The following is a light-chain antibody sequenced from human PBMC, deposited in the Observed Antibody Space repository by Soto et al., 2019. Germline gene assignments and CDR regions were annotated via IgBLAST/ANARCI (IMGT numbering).Light chain of an antibody. CDR1: QSVSSS. CDR3: QQYNNWPPWT. J-gene: IGKJ1*01. V-gene: IGKV3-15*01. CDR2: GAS. Sequence: EIVMTQSPATLSVTPGERATLSCRASQSVSSSLAWYQQKPGQAPRLLIYGASTRATGIPARFSGSGSGTEFTLTISSLQSEDFAVYYCQQYNNWPPWTFGQGSMVDVK.